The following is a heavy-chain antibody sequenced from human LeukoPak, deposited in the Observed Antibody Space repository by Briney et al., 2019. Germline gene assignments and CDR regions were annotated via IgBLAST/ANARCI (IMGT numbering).Heavy chain of an antibody. V-gene: IGHV4-31*11. CDR2: IYYSGST. Sequence: SETLSLTCAVYGGSFSGYYWSWIRQHPGKGLEWIGYIYYSGSTYYNPSLKSRVTISVDTSKNQFSLKLSSVTAADTAVYYCARAPRAGASSWYRFDFWGQGTLVTVSS. CDR1: GGSFSGYY. D-gene: IGHD6-13*01. J-gene: IGHJ4*02. CDR3: ARAPRAGASSWYRFDF.